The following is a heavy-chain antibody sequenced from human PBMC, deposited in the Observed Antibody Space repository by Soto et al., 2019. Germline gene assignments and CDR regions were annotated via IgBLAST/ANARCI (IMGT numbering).Heavy chain of an antibody. V-gene: IGHV4-59*01. D-gene: IGHD1-26*01. CDR2: IYYIGST. CDR1: GGSISSYY. J-gene: IGHJ4*02. CDR3: ARDFSPSRTVRGIGY. Sequence: QVQLQESGPGLVKPSETLSLTCTVSGGSISSYYWSWIRQPPGKGLEWIGYIYYIGSTNYNPSLKRRVTISVDTSKNQCSLKLSSVTAADTAVYYCARDFSPSRTVRGIGYWGQGTLVTVSS.